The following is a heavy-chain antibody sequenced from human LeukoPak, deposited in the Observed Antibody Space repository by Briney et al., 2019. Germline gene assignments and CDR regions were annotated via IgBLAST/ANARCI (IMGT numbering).Heavy chain of an antibody. J-gene: IGHJ6*02. V-gene: IGHV4-34*01. CDR1: GGSFSGYY. D-gene: IGHD3-10*01. CDR3: AREMYYYGSGSYFVNFYYYGLDV. Sequence: SETLSLTCVVYGGSFSGYYWSWIRQPPGKGLEWIGEINHSGSTNYNPSLKSRVTISVDTSKNQFSLKLSSVTAADTAVYYCAREMYYYGSGSYFVNFYYYGLDVWGQGTTVTVSS. CDR2: INHSGST.